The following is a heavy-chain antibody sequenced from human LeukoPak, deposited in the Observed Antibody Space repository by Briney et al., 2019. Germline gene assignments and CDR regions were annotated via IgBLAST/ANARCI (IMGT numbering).Heavy chain of an antibody. V-gene: IGHV1-18*01. D-gene: IGHD4-23*01. CDR1: GYTFTSYG. CDR2: ISAYNGNT. Sequence: GASVKVSCKASGYTFTSYGISWVRQAPGQGLEWMGWISAYNGNTNYAQKLQGRVTMTTDTSTSTAYMEPRSLRSDDTAVYYCAREAGSTPDYYCGMDVWGQGTTVTVSS. CDR3: AREAGSTPDYYCGMDV. J-gene: IGHJ6*02.